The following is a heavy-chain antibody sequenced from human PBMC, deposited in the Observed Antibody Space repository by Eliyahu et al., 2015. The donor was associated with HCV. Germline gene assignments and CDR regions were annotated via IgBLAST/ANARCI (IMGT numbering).Heavy chain of an antibody. J-gene: IGHJ4*02. Sequence: EVQLVESGGGLVKPGGSLRLSCXASGFTFSRFSMNWIRQAPGKGLEWVASIXSSSSYIYYVDSVKGRFTISRDNARNSLYLQMNSLRAEDTAVYYCVRGYLTPFLMGDSSWWHYWGQGTLVTVSS. CDR2: IXSSSSYI. V-gene: IGHV3-21*01. CDR1: GFTFSRFS. CDR3: VRGYLTPFLMGDSSWWHY. D-gene: IGHD3-22*01.